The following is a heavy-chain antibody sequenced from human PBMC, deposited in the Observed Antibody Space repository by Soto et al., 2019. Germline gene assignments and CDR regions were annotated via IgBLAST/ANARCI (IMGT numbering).Heavy chain of an antibody. J-gene: IGHJ6*03. CDR3: ARHYGYYSHYMDV. Sequence: PSETLSLTCTVSGDSISNNGFYWGWIRQPPGKGLEWIGSIYYSGSTYYNPSLKSRVTISVDTSNNQLSLKLSSVTAADTAVYYCARHYGYYSHYMDVWTKGTTVTVSS. CDR2: IYYSGST. V-gene: IGHV4-39*01. CDR1: GDSISNNGFY. D-gene: IGHD3-10*01.